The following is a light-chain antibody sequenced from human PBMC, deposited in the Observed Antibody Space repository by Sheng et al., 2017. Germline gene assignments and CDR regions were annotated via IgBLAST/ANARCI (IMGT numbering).Light chain of an antibody. CDR2: VAS. CDR3: QQYESYPYT. J-gene: IGKJ2*01. V-gene: IGKV1-39*01. CDR1: QRISTY. Sequence: DIQMTQSPSSLSASVGDRVTITCRASQRISTYLSWYQQKPGIAPKLLIYVASNLQSGVPSRFSGSGSGTDFTLTISSLHPEDFATYYCQQYESYPYTFGQGTKLEIK.